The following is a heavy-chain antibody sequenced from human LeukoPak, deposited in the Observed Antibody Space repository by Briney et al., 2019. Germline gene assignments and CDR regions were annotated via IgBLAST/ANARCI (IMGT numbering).Heavy chain of an antibody. CDR3: AREREGPYGYLDY. J-gene: IGHJ4*02. V-gene: IGHV4-34*01. CDR1: GGSFSGYY. D-gene: IGHD4-17*01. Sequence: SETLSLTCAVYGGSFSGYYWSWIRQPPGKGLEWIGEINHSGSTNYNPYLKSRVTISVDTSKNQFSLKLSSVTAADTAVYYCAREREGPYGYLDYWGQGTLVTVSS. CDR2: INHSGST.